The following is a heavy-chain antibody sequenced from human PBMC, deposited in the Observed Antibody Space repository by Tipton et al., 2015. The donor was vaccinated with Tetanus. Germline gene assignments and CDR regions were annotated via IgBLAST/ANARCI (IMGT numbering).Heavy chain of an antibody. CDR1: AYTFINYA. CDR2: ISVGNGDT. V-gene: IGHV1-3*01. D-gene: IGHD6-13*01. J-gene: IGHJ4*02. Sequence: QVQLVQSGAEVKKPGASVKVSCKASAYTFINYAMHWVRQAPGQSLEWMGWISVGNGDTKYSQKIQGRVTITRDTSASTAYMELRSLTSEDTAVYYCARGQQLVQGETYFFDFWGQGPLVTVSS. CDR3: ARGQQLVQGETYFFDF.